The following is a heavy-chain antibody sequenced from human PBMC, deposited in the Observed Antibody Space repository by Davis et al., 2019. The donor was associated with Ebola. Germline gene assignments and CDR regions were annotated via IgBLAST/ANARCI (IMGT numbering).Heavy chain of an antibody. CDR2: ISSSSSYI. V-gene: IGHV3-21*01. CDR1: GFTFSSYE. D-gene: IGHD6-13*01. J-gene: IGHJ4*02. CDR3: ARDLYSSSWTGDY. Sequence: GESLKISCAASGFTFSSYEMNWVRQAPGKGLEWVSSISSSSSYIYYADSVKGRFTISKDNAKNSLYLQMNSLRAEDTALYYCARDLYSSSWTGDYWGQGTLVTVSS.